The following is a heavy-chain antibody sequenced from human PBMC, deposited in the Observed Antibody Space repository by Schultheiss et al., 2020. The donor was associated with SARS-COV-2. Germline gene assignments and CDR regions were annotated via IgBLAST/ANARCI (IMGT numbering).Heavy chain of an antibody. V-gene: IGHV1-2*02. D-gene: IGHD2-15*01. CDR2: INPNSGGT. Sequence: ASVKVSCKASRYTFTGYYMHWVRQAPGQGLEWMGWINPNSGGTNYAQKFQGRVTMTRDTSISTAYMELSRLRSDDTAVYYCARDGHCSGGSCYWGYYYYYMDVWGKGTTVTVSS. J-gene: IGHJ6*03. CDR1: RYTFTGYY. CDR3: ARDGHCSGGSCYWGYYYYYMDV.